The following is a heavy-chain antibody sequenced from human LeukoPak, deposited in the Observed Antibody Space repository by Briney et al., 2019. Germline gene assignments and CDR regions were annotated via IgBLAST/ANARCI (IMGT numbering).Heavy chain of an antibody. Sequence: GGSLRLSCAASGFTFNSYNMNWVRQAPGKGLEWVSSIDSSSNYIYYTDSVKGRFTIPRDNSKNTLYLQMNSLRAEDTAVYYCARGPSGYHNTGGQGTLVTVSS. D-gene: IGHD5-12*01. J-gene: IGHJ4*02. V-gene: IGHV3-21*01. CDR2: IDSSSNYI. CDR3: ARGPSGYHNT. CDR1: GFTFNSYN.